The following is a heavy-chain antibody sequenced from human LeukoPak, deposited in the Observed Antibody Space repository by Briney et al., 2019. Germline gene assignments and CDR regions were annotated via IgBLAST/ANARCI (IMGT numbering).Heavy chain of an antibody. D-gene: IGHD5-18*01. CDR3: TRHRGYSYGDLDY. CDR2: IRSKANSYAT. V-gene: IGHV3-73*01. Sequence: GGSLRLSCAASGFTFSGSAMHWVRQASGKGLEWVGRIRSKANSYATAYAASVKGRFTISRDDSKNTAYLQMNSLKTEDTAVYYCTRHRGYSYGDLDYWGQGTLVTVSS. J-gene: IGHJ4*02. CDR1: GFTFSGSA.